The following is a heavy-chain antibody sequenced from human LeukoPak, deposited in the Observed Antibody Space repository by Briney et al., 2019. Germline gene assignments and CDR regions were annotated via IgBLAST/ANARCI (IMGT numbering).Heavy chain of an antibody. CDR1: GYTFTSYD. J-gene: IGHJ6*03. D-gene: IGHD6-19*01. Sequence: ASVKVSCKASGYTFTSYDINWVRQATGQGLEWMGWMNPNSGNTGYAQKFQGRVTMTRNTSISTAYMELSSLRSEDTAVYYCARARRGGYSSSDYYYHMDVWGKGTTVTVSS. CDR3: ARARRGGYSSSDYYYHMDV. V-gene: IGHV1-8*01. CDR2: MNPNSGNT.